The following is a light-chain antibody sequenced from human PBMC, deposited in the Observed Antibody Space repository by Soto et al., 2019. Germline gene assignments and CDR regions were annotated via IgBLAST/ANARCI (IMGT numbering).Light chain of an antibody. J-gene: IGKJ1*01. V-gene: IGKV3D-15*01. CDR1: QSVSSR. CDR2: DAS. Sequence: EIVLTQSPGTLSLSPGERVPLSCRASQSVSSRLAWYQQKPGQAPRLLIYDASNRATGIPARFSGSGSGTDFTLTISSLQSEDFAVYYCQQYNNWPRTFGQGTKVDI. CDR3: QQYNNWPRT.